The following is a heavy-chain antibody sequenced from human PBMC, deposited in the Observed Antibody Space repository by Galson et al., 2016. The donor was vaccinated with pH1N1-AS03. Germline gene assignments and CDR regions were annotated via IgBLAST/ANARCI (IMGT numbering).Heavy chain of an antibody. CDR3: ARGWPDYGGDSFLGWDH. Sequence: SVKVSCKASGYTFTNYGISWVRQAPGQGLEWMGWISAYNGNTNYAQKLQGRVTLTTGTSTSTAYMELRSLRSADTTVYYCARGWPDYGGDSFLGWDHWGQGSLVTVSS. CDR2: ISAYNGNT. D-gene: IGHD4-23*01. J-gene: IGHJ4*02. V-gene: IGHV1-18*01. CDR1: GYTFTNYG.